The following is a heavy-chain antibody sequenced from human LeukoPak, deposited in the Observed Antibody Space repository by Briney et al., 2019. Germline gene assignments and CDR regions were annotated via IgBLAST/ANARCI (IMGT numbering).Heavy chain of an antibody. V-gene: IGHV3-73*01. D-gene: IGHD3-10*01. J-gene: IGHJ4*02. Sequence: PGGSLRLSCAASGFTFSGPAMHWVRQASGKGLEWVGRIRSKANSYATAYAASVKGRFTISRDDSKNTAYLQMNSLKTEDTAVYYCTRNIWFGAPFDYWGQGTLVTVSS. CDR2: IRSKANSYAT. CDR3: TRNIWFGAPFDY. CDR1: GFTFSGPA.